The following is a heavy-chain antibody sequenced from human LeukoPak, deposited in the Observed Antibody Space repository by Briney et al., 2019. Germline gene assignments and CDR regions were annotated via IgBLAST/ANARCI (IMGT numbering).Heavy chain of an antibody. D-gene: IGHD3-3*01. CDR1: GFTSSSYS. CDR3: ARGPYDDAFDI. J-gene: IGHJ3*02. CDR2: ISSSSSYI. V-gene: IGHV3-21*01. Sequence: GGSLRLSCAASGFTSSSYSMNWVRQAPGKGLEWVSSISSSSSYIYYADSVKGRFTISRDNAKNSLYLQMNSLRAEDTAVYYCARGPYDDAFDIWGQGTMVTVSS.